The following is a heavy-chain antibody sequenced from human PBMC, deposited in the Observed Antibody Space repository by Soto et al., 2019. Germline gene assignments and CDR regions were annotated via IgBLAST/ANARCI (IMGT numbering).Heavy chain of an antibody. V-gene: IGHV1-3*01. J-gene: IGHJ6*03. D-gene: IGHD2-8*01. CDR2: INAGNGNT. CDR3: ATAYASHYYYYMDV. CDR1: GYTFTSYA. Sequence: ASVKVSCKASGYTFTSYAMHWVRQAPGQRLEWMGWINAGNGNTKYAQKFQGRVTITRDTSMSTAYMELSSLRSEDTAVYYCATAYASHYYYYMDVWGKGTTVTVSS.